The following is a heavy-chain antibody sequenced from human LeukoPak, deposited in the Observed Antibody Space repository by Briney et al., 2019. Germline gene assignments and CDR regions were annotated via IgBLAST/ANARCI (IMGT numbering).Heavy chain of an antibody. CDR1: GFTFVSYW. Sequence: GGSLRLSCAASGFTFVSYWMAWVRRAPGKGLEWVAFIRSDGGIKYYADSVKGRFTIFRDNSKNTLYLQVNSLRAEGTAVYFCAKDVPAAYFDYWGQGTLVTVSS. CDR2: IRSDGGIK. J-gene: IGHJ4*02. CDR3: AKDVPAAYFDY. D-gene: IGHD2-2*01. V-gene: IGHV3-30*02.